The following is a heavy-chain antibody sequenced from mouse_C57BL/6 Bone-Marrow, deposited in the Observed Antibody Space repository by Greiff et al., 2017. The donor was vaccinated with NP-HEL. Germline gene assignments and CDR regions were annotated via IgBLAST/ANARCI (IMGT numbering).Heavy chain of an antibody. CDR3: ARSGHYYGSSHWYFDV. Sequence: QVQLQQSGAELVKPGASVKISCTASGYAFSSYWMNWVKQRPGKGLEWIGQIYPGDGDTNYNGKFKGKATLTADKSSSTAYMQLSSLTSEDSAVYVCARSGHYYGSSHWYFDVGGTGTTVTVSS. D-gene: IGHD1-1*01. CDR2: IYPGDGDT. CDR1: GYAFSSYW. V-gene: IGHV1-80*01. J-gene: IGHJ1*03.